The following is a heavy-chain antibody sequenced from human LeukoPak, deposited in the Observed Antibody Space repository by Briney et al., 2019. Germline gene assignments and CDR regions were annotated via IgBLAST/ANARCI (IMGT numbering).Heavy chain of an antibody. Sequence: SETLSLTCTVSGGSISSGGYYWSWIRQHPGKGLEWIGYIYYSGSTYYNPSLKSRVTISVDTSKNQFSLKLSSVTAADTAVYCCARKLNPNPGIAAAGTFFDYWGQGTLVTVSS. V-gene: IGHV4-31*03. D-gene: IGHD6-13*01. J-gene: IGHJ4*02. CDR3: ARKLNPNPGIAAAGTFFDY. CDR2: IYYSGST. CDR1: GGSISSGGYY.